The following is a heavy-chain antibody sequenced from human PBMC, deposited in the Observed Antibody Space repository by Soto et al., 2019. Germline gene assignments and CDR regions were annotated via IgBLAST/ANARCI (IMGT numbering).Heavy chain of an antibody. CDR3: ARDPKTSGGQHGAFNYFDS. CDR2: ISYDGTNK. Sequence: QVQLVESGGGVVQPGRSLRLSCAASGFSFSISPMHWVRQAPGKGPEWVALISYDGTNKFYADSVKGRFTISIDNSKSTLYLQVDSLRAEDAAVYYCARDPKTSGGQHGAFNYFDSWGQGTLVTVSS. D-gene: IGHD2-15*01. J-gene: IGHJ4*02. CDR1: GFSFSISP. V-gene: IGHV3-30-3*01.